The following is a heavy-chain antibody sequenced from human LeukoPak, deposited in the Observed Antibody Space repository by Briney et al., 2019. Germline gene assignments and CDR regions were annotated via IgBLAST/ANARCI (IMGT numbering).Heavy chain of an antibody. CDR1: GGSFSGYY. Sequence: SETLSLTCAVYGGSFSGYYWSWIRQPPGKGLEWIGEINHSGSTNYNPSLKSRVTMSVDTSKNQFSLKLSSVTAADTAVYYCASDSLGDWFDPWGQGTLVTVSS. CDR3: ASDSLGDWFDP. CDR2: INHSGST. V-gene: IGHV4-34*01. J-gene: IGHJ5*02. D-gene: IGHD3-10*01.